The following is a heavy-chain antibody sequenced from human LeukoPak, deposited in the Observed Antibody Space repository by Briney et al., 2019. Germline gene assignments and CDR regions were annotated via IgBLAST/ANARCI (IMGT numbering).Heavy chain of an antibody. CDR1: GDSVSSNSAA. CDR3: ARGPYYYDSSGLWFDH. J-gene: IGHJ5*02. Sequence: SQTLSLTCAISGDSVSSNSAAWNWIRQSPSRGLEWLGRTYYRSKWYNDYAVSVKSRITINPDTSKNQFSLQLNSVTPEDTAVYYCARGPYYYDSSGLWFDHWGQGTLVTVSS. CDR2: TYYRSKWYN. V-gene: IGHV6-1*01. D-gene: IGHD3-22*01.